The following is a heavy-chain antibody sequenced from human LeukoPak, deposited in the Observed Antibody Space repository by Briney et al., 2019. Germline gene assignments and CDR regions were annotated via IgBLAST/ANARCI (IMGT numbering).Heavy chain of an antibody. CDR2: IYHSGST. Sequence: PSETLSLTCTVSGYSISSGYYWGWIRQPPGKGLEWIGSIYHSGSTYYNPSLKSRVTISVDMSKNQFSLKLSSVTAADTAVYYCARSPYGYDREIFDYWGQGTLVIVSS. CDR1: GYSISSGYY. J-gene: IGHJ4*02. D-gene: IGHD3-22*01. V-gene: IGHV4-38-2*02. CDR3: ARSPYGYDREIFDY.